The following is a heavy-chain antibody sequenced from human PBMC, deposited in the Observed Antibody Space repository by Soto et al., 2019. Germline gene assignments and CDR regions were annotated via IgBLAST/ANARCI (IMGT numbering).Heavy chain of an antibody. CDR2: ITDTGGDT. V-gene: IGHV3-23*01. D-gene: IGHD3-10*01. CDR1: GITFGSRC. Sequence: LRVSWVSSGITFGSRCISLVLQAPGEGLEWVSTITDTGGDTKYADSVRGRFTMSRDNSKKTLYLQMNSLRVEDSALYYCARGQTDYYPGSRIFDFWGRGTLVTVSS. CDR3: ARGQTDYYPGSRIFDF. J-gene: IGHJ4*02.